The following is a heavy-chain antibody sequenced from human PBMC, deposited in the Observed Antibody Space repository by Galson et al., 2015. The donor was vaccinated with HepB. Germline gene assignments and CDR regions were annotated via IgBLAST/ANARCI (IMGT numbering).Heavy chain of an antibody. V-gene: IGHV1-8*01. D-gene: IGHD2-2*01. J-gene: IGHJ4*02. CDR3: ARATGGCTRTSCYNFDY. CDR1: GYTFTSYA. Sequence: SVKVSCKASGYTFTSYAINWVRQATGQGLEWMGWMNPNSGNTGYAQKFQGRVTMTRNTSISTAYMELSSLRSEDTAVYYCARATGGCTRTSCYNFDYWGQGTLVTVSS. CDR2: MNPNSGNT.